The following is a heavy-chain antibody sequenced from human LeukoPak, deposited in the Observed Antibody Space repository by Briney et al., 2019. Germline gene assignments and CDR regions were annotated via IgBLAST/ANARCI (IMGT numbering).Heavy chain of an antibody. CDR1: GFTFNSYA. Sequence: GGSLRLSCAASGFTFNSYAMTWVRQAPGKGLEWVAGIKQDGSEKLYVKSVRGRFTISRDNAKMSLFLQMNSLRAEDTAVYYCARDNGVVHGVYYMDVWGKGTTVTVS. V-gene: IGHV3-7*01. CDR2: IKQDGSEK. J-gene: IGHJ6*03. D-gene: IGHD3-3*01. CDR3: ARDNGVVHGVYYMDV.